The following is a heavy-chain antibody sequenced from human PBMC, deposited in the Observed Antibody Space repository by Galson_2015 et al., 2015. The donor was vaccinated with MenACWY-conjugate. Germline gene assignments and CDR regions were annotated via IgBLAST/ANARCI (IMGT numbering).Heavy chain of an antibody. D-gene: IGHD4-23*01. V-gene: IGHV4-39*01. CDR1: GGSISSSSYF. CDR3: ARRSARLTLGAFDI. J-gene: IGHJ3*02. Sequence: LSLTCTVSGGSISSSSYFWGWIRQPPGKGLEWIGTISYSGSTHYNPSLNNRVTVSAATSKNQFSLNVNSVTAADTALYYCARRSARLTLGAFDIWGQGTMVTVSS. CDR2: ISYSGST.